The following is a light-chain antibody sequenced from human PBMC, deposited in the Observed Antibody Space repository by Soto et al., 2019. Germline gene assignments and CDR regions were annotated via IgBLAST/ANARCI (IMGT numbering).Light chain of an antibody. Sequence: DIPMTQSPSTLSASVGDIVTITCRASQSMNHWLAWYQQKPGKAPKVLIYDASSLQSGVPSRFSGSGSGTEFTLTIDGLQSDDVATYYCLRYNAFSQTFGQGTKVEL. CDR2: DAS. J-gene: IGKJ1*01. CDR3: LRYNAFSQT. CDR1: QSMNHW. V-gene: IGKV1-5*01.